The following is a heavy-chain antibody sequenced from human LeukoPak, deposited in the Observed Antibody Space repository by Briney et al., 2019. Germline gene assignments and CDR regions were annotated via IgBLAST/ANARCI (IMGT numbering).Heavy chain of an antibody. Sequence: GGSLRLSCAASGFTFSNYVMSWVRQAPGKGLEWVSAISGSGDSTYYADSVKGRFTISRDNSKNTLYLQMNSLRAEETGVFYCAKVGYYDSGGYLDYWGQGTLVTVSS. D-gene: IGHD3-22*01. CDR1: GFTFSNYV. CDR3: AKVGYYDSGGYLDY. V-gene: IGHV3-23*01. CDR2: ISGSGDST. J-gene: IGHJ4*02.